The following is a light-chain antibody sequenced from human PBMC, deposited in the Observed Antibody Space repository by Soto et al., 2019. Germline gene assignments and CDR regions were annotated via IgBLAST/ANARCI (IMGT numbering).Light chain of an antibody. V-gene: IGKV3-11*01. Sequence: IVLTQSPVTLAVSPGESAVLSCRASQSVSTSLAWYQHKPGQAPRLFIYDASKRAPGIPARFTGSGSGTDFTLTISSLELEDIAIYYCQVRDVWPSFGQGTKVEIK. J-gene: IGKJ1*01. CDR3: QVRDVWPS. CDR2: DAS. CDR1: QSVSTS.